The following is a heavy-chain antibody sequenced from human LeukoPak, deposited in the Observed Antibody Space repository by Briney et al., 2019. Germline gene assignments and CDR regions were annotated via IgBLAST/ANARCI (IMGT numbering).Heavy chain of an antibody. J-gene: IGHJ4*02. CDR1: GFTFSSYA. Sequence: GESLRLSCAASGFTFSSYAMHWVRQAPGKGLEWVAVISYDGSNKYYADSVKGRFTISRDSSKNTLYLQMNSLRAEDTAVYYCARDRVGATDYFDYWGQGTLVTVSS. V-gene: IGHV3-30-3*01. CDR3: ARDRVGATDYFDY. D-gene: IGHD1-26*01. CDR2: ISYDGSNK.